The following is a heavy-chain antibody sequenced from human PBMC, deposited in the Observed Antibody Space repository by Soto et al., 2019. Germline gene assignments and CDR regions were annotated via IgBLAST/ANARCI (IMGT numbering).Heavy chain of an antibody. J-gene: IGHJ6*02. CDR1: GYTFTRSG. Sequence: QVQLEQSGAEVKKPGASVKVSCKASGYTFTRSGISWVRQAPGQGPEWMGWISSYNGDTNYAQTFQGRVTMTTDTSXXTAYMELRSLRSDDTAVYYCAREGMAPYYSYGMDVWGQGTPVTVSS. CDR2: ISSYNGDT. CDR3: AREGMAPYYSYGMDV. V-gene: IGHV1-18*01.